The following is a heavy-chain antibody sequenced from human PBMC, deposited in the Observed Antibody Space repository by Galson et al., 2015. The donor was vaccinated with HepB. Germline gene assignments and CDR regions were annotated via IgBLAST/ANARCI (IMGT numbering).Heavy chain of an antibody. CDR1: GFTVSSNY. V-gene: IGHV3-66*01. CDR2: IYSGGST. D-gene: IGHD4-17*01. Sequence: SLRLSCAASGFTVSSNYMSWVRQAPGKGLEWVSVIYSGGSTYYADSVKGRFTISRDNSKNTLYLQMNSLRAEDTAVYYCASGRSTTPFDYWGQGTLVTVSS. J-gene: IGHJ4*02. CDR3: ASGRSTTPFDY.